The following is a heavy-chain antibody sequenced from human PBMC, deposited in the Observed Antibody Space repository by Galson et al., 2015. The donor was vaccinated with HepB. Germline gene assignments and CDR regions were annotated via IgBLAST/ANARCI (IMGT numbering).Heavy chain of an antibody. CDR2: IYYSGST. CDR3: ARSDTFYDFWSGQARFDP. V-gene: IGHV4-31*03. Sequence: CTVSGGSISSGGYYWSWIRQHPGKGLEWIGYIYYSGSTYYNPSLKSRVTISVDTSKNQFSLKLSSVTAADTAVYYCARSDTFYDFWSGQARFDPWGQGTLVTVSS. J-gene: IGHJ5*02. CDR1: GGSISSGGYY. D-gene: IGHD3-3*01.